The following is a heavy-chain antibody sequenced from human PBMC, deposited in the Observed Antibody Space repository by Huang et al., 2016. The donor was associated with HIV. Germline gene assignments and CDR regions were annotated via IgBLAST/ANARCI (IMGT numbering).Heavy chain of an antibody. J-gene: IGHJ4*02. CDR2: ISSSSSTI. CDR1: GFTFSSYS. D-gene: IGHD3-3*01. Sequence: EVQLVESGGGLVQPGGSLRLSCAASGFTFSSYSMNWVRQATGEGLEWVSYISSSSSTIYYADSVKGRFTISRDNAKNSLFLQMNSLRDEDTAVYYCARGIRYFGVVAYFDYWGQGALVTVSS. CDR3: ARGIRYFGVVAYFDY. V-gene: IGHV3-48*02.